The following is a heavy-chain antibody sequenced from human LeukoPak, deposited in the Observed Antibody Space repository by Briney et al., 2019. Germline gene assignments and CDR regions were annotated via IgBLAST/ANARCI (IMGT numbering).Heavy chain of an antibody. D-gene: IGHD3-22*01. J-gene: IGHJ3*02. Sequence: ASVKVSCKASGYTFTSYSMNWVQQAPGQGLEWLGWINTNTGNPTYAQGFTGRFVFSLDTSVNTAYLQTSSLKAEDTAVYYCARVVHPYDYESSGLTYDAFDIWGQGTMVTVSS. CDR3: ARVVHPYDYESSGLTYDAFDI. CDR2: INTNTGNP. CDR1: GYTFTSYS. V-gene: IGHV7-4-1*02.